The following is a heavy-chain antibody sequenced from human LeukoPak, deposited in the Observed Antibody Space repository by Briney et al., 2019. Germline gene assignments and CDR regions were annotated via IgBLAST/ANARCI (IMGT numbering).Heavy chain of an antibody. CDR3: AKAPVTSCRGAYCYPFDS. CDR1: RFTFSSYS. CDR2: ISGSGDST. Sequence: GGSLRLSCAASRFTFSSYSMSWVRQAPGKGLEWVSGISGSGDSTYYADSVRGRFTISRDNSKNTLYLQMNSLRAEDAAVYFCAKAPVTSCRGAYCYPFDSWGQGTLVTVSS. V-gene: IGHV3-23*01. D-gene: IGHD2-21*01. J-gene: IGHJ4*02.